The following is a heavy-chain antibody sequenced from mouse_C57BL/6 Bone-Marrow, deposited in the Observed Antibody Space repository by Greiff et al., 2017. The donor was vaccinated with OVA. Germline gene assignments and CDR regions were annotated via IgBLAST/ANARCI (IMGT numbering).Heavy chain of an antibody. CDR2: IDPETGGT. CDR1: GYTFTDYE. D-gene: IGHD1-1*01. V-gene: IGHV1-15*01. Sequence: QVQLQQSGAELVRPGASVTLSCKASGYTFTDYEMHWVKQTPVHGLEWIGAIDPETGGTAYNQKFKGKAILTADKSSSTAYMELRSLTSEDSAVYYCTRSALLYGSSYYFDYWGQGTTLTVSS. CDR3: TRSALLYGSSYYFDY. J-gene: IGHJ2*01.